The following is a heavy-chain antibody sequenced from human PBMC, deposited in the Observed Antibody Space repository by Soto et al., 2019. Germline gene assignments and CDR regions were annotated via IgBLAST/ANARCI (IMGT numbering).Heavy chain of an antibody. J-gene: IGHJ4*02. V-gene: IGHV3-73*01. CDR3: CAIRGGQPDY. CDR2: IRSKPNSYAT. Sequence: PGGSLRLSCAASGVTFSGSAMHWVRQASGKGLEWVGRIRSKPNSYATAYAASVKGRFTISRDDSKNTAYLQMNSLKTEDTAVYYCCAIRGGQPDYWGQGTLVTVSS. D-gene: IGHD3-10*01. CDR1: GVTFSGSA.